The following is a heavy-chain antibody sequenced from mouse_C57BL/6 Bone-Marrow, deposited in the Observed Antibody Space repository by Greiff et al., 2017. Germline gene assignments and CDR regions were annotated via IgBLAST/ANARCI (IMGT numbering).Heavy chain of an antibody. Sequence: VQLQQSGTVLARPGASVKMSCKTSGYTFTSYWMHWVKQRPGKGLEWIGAIYPGNSDTSYNQKFKGKAKLTAVTSASTAYMELSSLTKEDTAVYYFTRITTVVATDYIDYWGQGTTLTVSA. CDR2: IYPGNSDT. V-gene: IGHV1-5*01. CDR3: TRITTVVATDYIDY. CDR1: GYTFTSYW. J-gene: IGHJ2*01. D-gene: IGHD1-1*01.